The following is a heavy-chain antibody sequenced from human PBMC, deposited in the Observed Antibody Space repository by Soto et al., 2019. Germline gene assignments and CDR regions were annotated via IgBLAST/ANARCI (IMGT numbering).Heavy chain of an antibody. CDR2: LSSSDAST. Sequence: EVQLLESGGGLVQPGGSLRLSCVASGFTFSSYAMSWVRQAPGKGLEWVSGLSSSDASTYYEDSVEGRFTISRDNSKNTLYLQVNSLSAEDTVLYYGAKNQDSSGWDRFSYWGQGTLVTVSS. D-gene: IGHD6-19*01. CDR1: GFTFSSYA. V-gene: IGHV3-23*01. CDR3: AKNQDSSGWDRFSY. J-gene: IGHJ4*02.